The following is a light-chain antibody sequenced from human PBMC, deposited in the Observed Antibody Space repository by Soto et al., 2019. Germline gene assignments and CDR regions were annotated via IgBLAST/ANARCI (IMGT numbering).Light chain of an antibody. V-gene: IGKV3-15*01. Sequence: MTQSPDILSVSPGDRATLSCRASQSISGNLAWYIQTPGQAPKLLIYGASTRATGIPARFTGSGSGTEFTLTINSLQSEDFAFYYCHQYSNWPRTFGPGTKVDV. CDR3: HQYSNWPRT. CDR1: QSISGN. CDR2: GAS. J-gene: IGKJ3*01.